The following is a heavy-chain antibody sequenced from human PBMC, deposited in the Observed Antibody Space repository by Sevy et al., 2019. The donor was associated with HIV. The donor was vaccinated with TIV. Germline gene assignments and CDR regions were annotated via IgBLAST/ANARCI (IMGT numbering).Heavy chain of an antibody. Sequence: GGSLRLSCTASGFSFGDYAMNWVRQAPGKGLEWVAFLKNEARGGTLDHAASVKGRFTNSRYASKSIVYLQMNDLRTEDKGVYYCTRWKGAHSIFDYWGQGALVTVSS. J-gene: IGHJ4*02. CDR2: LKNEARGGTL. D-gene: IGHD1-1*01. CDR1: GFSFGDYA. CDR3: TRWKGAHSIFDY. V-gene: IGHV3-49*04.